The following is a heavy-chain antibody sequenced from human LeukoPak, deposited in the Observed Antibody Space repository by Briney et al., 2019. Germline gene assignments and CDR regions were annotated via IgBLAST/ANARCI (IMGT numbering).Heavy chain of an antibody. J-gene: IGHJ4*02. V-gene: IGHV4-34*01. D-gene: IGHD5-18*01. Sequence: PSETLSLTCAVFAGFFSGYYWSWIRQPPGKGLEWIGEINHSGSTNYNPSLKSRVTISVDTSKNQFSLNLSSVTAADTAVYYCTRGRAAMVPLWGQGTLVTVSS. CDR3: TRGRAAMVPL. CDR2: INHSGST. CDR1: AGFFSGYY.